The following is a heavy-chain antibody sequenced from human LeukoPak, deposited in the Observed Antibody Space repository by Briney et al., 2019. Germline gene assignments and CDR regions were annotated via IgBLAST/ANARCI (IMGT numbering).Heavy chain of an antibody. CDR2: ISWNSGSI. Sequence: GRSLRLSCAASGFTFDDYAMHWVRQAPGKGLEWVSGISWNSGSIGYADSVKGRFTISRDNAKNSPYLQMNSLRAEGTALYYCAKDIKATPPDTAMVMDAFDIWGQGTMVTVSS. D-gene: IGHD5-18*01. CDR1: GFTFDDYA. CDR3: AKDIKATPPDTAMVMDAFDI. V-gene: IGHV3-9*01. J-gene: IGHJ3*02.